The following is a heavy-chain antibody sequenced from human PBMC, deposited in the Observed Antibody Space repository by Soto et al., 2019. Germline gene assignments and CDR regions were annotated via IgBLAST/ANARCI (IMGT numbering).Heavy chain of an antibody. Sequence: SVKVSCKASGGTFSSYAISWVRQAPGQGLEWMGGIIPIFGTANYAQKFQGRVTITADESTSTAYMELSSLRSEDTAVYYCATVLRFLEWSHRDYYYYGMDVWGQGTTVTVSS. V-gene: IGHV1-69*13. CDR1: GGTFSSYA. CDR3: ATVLRFLEWSHRDYYYYGMDV. CDR2: IIPIFGTA. D-gene: IGHD3-3*01. J-gene: IGHJ6*02.